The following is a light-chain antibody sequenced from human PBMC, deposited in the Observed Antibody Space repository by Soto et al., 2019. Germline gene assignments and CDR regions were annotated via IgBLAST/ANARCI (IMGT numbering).Light chain of an antibody. V-gene: IGKV1-33*01. CDR2: ASS. J-gene: IGKJ3*01. CDR1: HDITSY. CDR3: QKCDYRPI. Sequence: DIPMTQSPSSLSASVGDRVTITCQASHDITSYLNWYQHKPGKAPKLLIYASSILEAGVPSRFIGSGSGTDFTFTISSLQPEDVATYYCQKCDYRPIFGPGTTVDFK.